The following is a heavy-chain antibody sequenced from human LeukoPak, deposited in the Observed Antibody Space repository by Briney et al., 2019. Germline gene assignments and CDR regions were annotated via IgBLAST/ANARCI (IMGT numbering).Heavy chain of an antibody. J-gene: IGHJ3*02. CDR1: GYTFTSYY. V-gene: IGHV1-46*01. D-gene: IGHD5-18*01. CDR2: INPSGGST. CDR3: AVRSYGFERGTLDAFDI. Sequence: ASVKVSCKASGYTFTSYYMHWVRQAPGQGLEWMGIINPSGGSTSYAQKFQGRVTMTRDTSTSTVYMELSSLRSEDTAVYYCAVRSYGFERGTLDAFDIWGQETMVTVSS.